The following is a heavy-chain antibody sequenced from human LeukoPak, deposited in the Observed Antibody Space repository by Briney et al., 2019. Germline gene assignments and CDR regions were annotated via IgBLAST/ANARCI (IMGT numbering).Heavy chain of an antibody. CDR2: INHSGST. V-gene: IGHV4-34*01. CDR3: AREVSRGMDY. J-gene: IGHJ4*02. D-gene: IGHD2-2*01. Sequence: SETLSLTCAVHGGSFSGYYWSWIRQPPGKGLEWIGEINHSGSTNYNPSLKSRVTISVDTSKNQFSLKLSSVTAADTAVYYCAREVSRGMDYWGQGTLVTVSS. CDR1: GGSFSGYY.